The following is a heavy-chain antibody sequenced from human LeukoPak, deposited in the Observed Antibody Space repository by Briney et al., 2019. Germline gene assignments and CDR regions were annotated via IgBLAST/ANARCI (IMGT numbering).Heavy chain of an antibody. CDR3: ARDTSGGYSFDY. J-gene: IGHJ4*02. D-gene: IGHD6-13*01. V-gene: IGHV3-30-3*01. CDR1: GFTFSSYA. CDR2: ISYDGSSK. Sequence: GRSLRLSCAASGFTFSSYAMHWVRQAPGKGLEWVAVISYDGSSKYYADSVKGRFTISRDNSKNTLYLQMNSLRAEDTAVYYCARDTSGGYSFDYWGQGTLVTVSS.